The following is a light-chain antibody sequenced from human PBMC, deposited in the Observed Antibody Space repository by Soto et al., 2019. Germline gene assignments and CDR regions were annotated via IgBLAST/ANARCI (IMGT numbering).Light chain of an antibody. J-gene: IGKJ1*01. CDR2: GAS. Sequence: EIVLTQSPGTLSLSPGERATLSCRASQSVSSSYLAWYQQKPGQAPRLLIYGASSRATGIPDRFSGSGSGTEFTLTISSLQSEDFAVYYCQQYKKWPPWTFGQGTKVDI. CDR3: QQYKKWPPWT. CDR1: QSVSSSY. V-gene: IGKV3-20*01.